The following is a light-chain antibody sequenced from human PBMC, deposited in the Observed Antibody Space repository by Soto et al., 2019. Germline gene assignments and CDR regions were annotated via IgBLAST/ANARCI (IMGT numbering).Light chain of an antibody. CDR2: AAS. Sequence: DIEMTHSPATLSAXVGGIXXXXXRASQSVSISLAWYQQKPGKAPKVLIYAASSLESGVPSRFSGNGSESEFTLTINSLQPDDFATYYCQQYSSNSFFGGGTKVDI. CDR3: QQYSSNSF. J-gene: IGKJ4*01. V-gene: IGKV1-5*01. CDR1: QSVSIS.